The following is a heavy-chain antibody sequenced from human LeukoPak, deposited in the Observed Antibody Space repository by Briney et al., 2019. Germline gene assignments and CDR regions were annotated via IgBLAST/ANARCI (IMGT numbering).Heavy chain of an antibody. CDR2: ISGSGGST. CDR1: GFTFSSYA. Sequence: GGSLRLSCEASGFTFSSYAMSWVRQAPGKGLEWVSAISGSGGSTYYADSVKGRFTISRDNSKNTLYLQMNSLRAEDTAVYYCAKAMVRGVILNFDYWGQGTLVTVSS. D-gene: IGHD3-10*01. V-gene: IGHV3-23*01. CDR3: AKAMVRGVILNFDY. J-gene: IGHJ4*02.